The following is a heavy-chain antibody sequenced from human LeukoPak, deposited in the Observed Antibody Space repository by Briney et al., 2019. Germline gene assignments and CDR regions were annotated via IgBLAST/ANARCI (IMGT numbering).Heavy chain of an antibody. V-gene: IGHV1-2*02. CDR2: INPNSGDT. CDR3: AIVAEALDY. D-gene: IGHD6-6*01. J-gene: IGHJ4*02. CDR1: GYTFTGYN. Sequence: GASVKVSCKASGYTFTGYNMHWVRQVPGQGLEWMGWINPNSGDTNYAQNFQGRVTMTRDTSISTAYMELNRLRSDDTAVYYCAIVAEALDYWGQGTLVTVSS.